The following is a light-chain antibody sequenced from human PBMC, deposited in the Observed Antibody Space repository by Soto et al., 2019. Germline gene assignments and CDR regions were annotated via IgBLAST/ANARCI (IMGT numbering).Light chain of an antibody. CDR2: DAS. J-gene: IGKJ2*01. CDR1: QSVSSY. CDR3: WQRSNWPPDT. Sequence: EIVLTQSPATLSLSPGERATLSCRASQSVSSYLAWYQQKPGQAPRLLIYDASNRATGIPARFSGSGSGTDFTLPTISLEHADLAVYYCWQRSNWPPDTFGQGTKLESK. V-gene: IGKV3-11*01.